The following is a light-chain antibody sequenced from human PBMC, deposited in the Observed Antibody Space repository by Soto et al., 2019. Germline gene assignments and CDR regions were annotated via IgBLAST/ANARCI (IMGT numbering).Light chain of an antibody. V-gene: IGKV3-20*01. CDR3: QQYSSSPT. CDR1: QSVSSSY. Sequence: EIVLTHSPGTLSLSPCERATLSFSASQSVSSSYLAWYQQKPGQAPRLLIYGASSRATGIPDRFSGSGSGTDFTLTISSLEPEDFAVYYCQQYSSSPTFGQGTKVDIK. CDR2: GAS. J-gene: IGKJ1*01.